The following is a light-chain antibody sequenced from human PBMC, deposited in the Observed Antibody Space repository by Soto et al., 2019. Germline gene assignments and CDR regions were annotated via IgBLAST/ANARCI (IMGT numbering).Light chain of an antibody. Sequence: DIVLTQSPGTLSLYPGERATLSCRARQSVSSSYLAWYQQKPGQAPRILIYGASSRATGIPDRFSGSGSGTDFTLTSSRLEPEEFAVYYWQQYGSSPRTFGQGTKVEIK. CDR1: QSVSSSY. V-gene: IGKV3-20*01. CDR2: GAS. J-gene: IGKJ1*01. CDR3: QQYGSSPRT.